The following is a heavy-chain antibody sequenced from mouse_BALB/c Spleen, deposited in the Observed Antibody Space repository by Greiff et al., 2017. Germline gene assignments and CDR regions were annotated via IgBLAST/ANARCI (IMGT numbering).Heavy chain of an antibody. J-gene: IGHJ4*01. D-gene: IGHD2-14*01. CDR1: GYTFTSYW. CDR3: TRKNYRYDSYAMDY. V-gene: IGHV1-87*01. CDR2: IYPGDGDT. Sequence: QVQLQQSGAELARPGASVKLSCKASGYTFTSYWMQWVKQRPGQGLEWIGAIYPGDGDTRYTQKFKGKATLTADKSSSTAYMELRSLTSEDSAVYYCTRKNYRYDSYAMDYWGQGTSVTVSS.